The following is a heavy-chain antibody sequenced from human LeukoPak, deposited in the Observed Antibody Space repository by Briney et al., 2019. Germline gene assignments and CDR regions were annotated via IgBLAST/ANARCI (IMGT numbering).Heavy chain of an antibody. CDR2: IRYDGSNK. CDR1: GFTFSSYG. CDR3: AKTGFQWGYYFYYMDV. D-gene: IGHD1-14*01. V-gene: IGHV3-30*02. J-gene: IGHJ6*03. Sequence: GGSLRLSCVASGFTFSSYGMHWVRQAPGKGLEWVSFIRYDGSNKYYADSVKGRFTISRDNSKNTLYLQMNSLIAEDTAVYYCAKTGFQWGYYFYYMDVWGKGTTVTVSS.